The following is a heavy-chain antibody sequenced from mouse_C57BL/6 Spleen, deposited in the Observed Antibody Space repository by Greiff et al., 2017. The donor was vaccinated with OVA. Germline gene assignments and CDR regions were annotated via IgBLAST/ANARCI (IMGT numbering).Heavy chain of an antibody. CDR2: ISSGSSTI. D-gene: IGHD1-1*01. CDR3: AKGYYYGSSFDY. CDR1: GFTFSDYG. J-gene: IGHJ2*01. V-gene: IGHV5-17*01. Sequence: EVNLVESGGGLVKPGGSLKLSCAASGFTFSDYGMHWVRQAPEKGLEWVAYISSGSSTIYYADTVKGRFTISRDNAKNTLFLQMTSLRSEDTAMYYCAKGYYYGSSFDYWGQGTTLTVSS.